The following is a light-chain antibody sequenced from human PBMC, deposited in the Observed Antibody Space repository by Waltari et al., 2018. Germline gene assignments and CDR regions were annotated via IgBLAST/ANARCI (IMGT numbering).Light chain of an antibody. CDR1: QNISHY. J-gene: IGKJ1*01. Sequence: DIQMTQSPSSLSASVGDRVTITCRASQNISHYLNWYQQKPGKVPEVLIYGASSLQGWVPSRFSGVGSVTDFTLTIDSLQPEDLATYYCQQSHTPPWTFGQVTKVEIK. CDR3: QQSHTPPWT. CDR2: GAS. V-gene: IGKV1-39*01.